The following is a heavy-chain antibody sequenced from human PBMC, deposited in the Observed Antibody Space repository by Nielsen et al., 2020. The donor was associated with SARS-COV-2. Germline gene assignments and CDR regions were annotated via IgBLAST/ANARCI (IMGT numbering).Heavy chain of an antibody. J-gene: IGHJ4*02. CDR3: AREGYSSSWSEYYFDY. CDR1: GFTFSSYG. D-gene: IGHD6-13*01. Sequence: GGSLRLSCAASGFTFSSYGMHWVRQAPGKGLEWVAVIWYDGSNKYYADSVKGRFTISRDNSKNTLYLQMDSLRAEDTAVYYCAREGYSSSWSEYYFDYWGQGTLVTVSS. CDR2: IWYDGSNK. V-gene: IGHV3-33*01.